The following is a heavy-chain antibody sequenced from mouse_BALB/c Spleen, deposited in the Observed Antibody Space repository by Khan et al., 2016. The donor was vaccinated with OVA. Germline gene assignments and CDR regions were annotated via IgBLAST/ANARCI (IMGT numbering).Heavy chain of an antibody. D-gene: IGHD4-1*01. CDR1: GYSITSDYA. CDR3: AMGRTY. V-gene: IGHV3-2*02. J-gene: IGHJ3*01. Sequence: EVQLQESGPGLVKPSQSLSLTCTVTGYSITSDYAWNWIRQFPENKLEWMGYISYSGRTSYTPSLKSRISVTRDTSKNQFFLQLNSVTTEDTATYYCAMGRTYWGQGTLVTVSA. CDR2: ISYSGRT.